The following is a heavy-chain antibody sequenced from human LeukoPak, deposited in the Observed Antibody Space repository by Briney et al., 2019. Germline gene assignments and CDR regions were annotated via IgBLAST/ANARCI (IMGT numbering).Heavy chain of an antibody. V-gene: IGHV3-30*04. J-gene: IGHJ4*02. CDR3: ATESSLSN. CDR2: ISYDGGYQ. CDR1: GFNFGSYA. Sequence: GRSLRLSCVASGFNFGSYAMDWVRQAPGKGLEWVGDISYDGGYQSYAVSVRGRFTISRDNSKNTLYLQMNSLRAEDAAVYYCATESSLSNWGRRTRVTVSS.